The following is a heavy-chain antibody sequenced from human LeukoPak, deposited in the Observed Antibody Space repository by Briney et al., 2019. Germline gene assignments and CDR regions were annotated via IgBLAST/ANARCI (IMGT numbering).Heavy chain of an antibody. D-gene: IGHD6-25*01. V-gene: IGHV3-23*01. CDR1: GFTFSGFA. CDR3: ARWRAAADMYYFDY. J-gene: IGHJ4*02. CDR2: ISDSGGRT. Sequence: PGGSLRLSCAASGFTFSGFAMSWIRQAPGKGLEWVSGISDSGGRTYPADSVKGQFTISRDNSKNTLYLQMNSLRAEDTAVYYCARWRAAADMYYFDYWGQGTLVTVSS.